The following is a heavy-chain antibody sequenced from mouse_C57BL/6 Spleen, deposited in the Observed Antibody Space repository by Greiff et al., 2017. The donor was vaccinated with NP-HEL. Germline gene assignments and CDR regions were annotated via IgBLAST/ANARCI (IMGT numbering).Heavy chain of an antibody. D-gene: IGHD1-1*01. V-gene: IGHV1-69*01. CDR1: GYTFTSYW. CDR3: ARPNYYGSSLSYIDY. J-gene: IGHJ2*01. Sequence: QVQLQQPGAELVMPGASVKLSCKASGYTFTSYWMPWVKQRPGQGLEWIGEIDPSDSYTNYNQTFKGKSTLTVDTSSSTAYMQLSSLTSEDSAFYYCARPNYYGSSLSYIDYWGQGTTLTVSS. CDR2: IDPSDSYT.